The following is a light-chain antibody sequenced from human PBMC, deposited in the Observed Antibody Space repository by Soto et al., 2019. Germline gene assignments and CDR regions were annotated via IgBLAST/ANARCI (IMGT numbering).Light chain of an antibody. Sequence: IQMTQAASSLSASVGDRVTITCRASQGIRNDLGWYQQKPGKAPKLLIYGASSRATGIPDRFSGSGSGTDFTLTISRLEPEDFAVYYCQQYGSSPKTFGQGTKVDIK. CDR1: QGIRND. V-gene: IGKV1-17*01. CDR2: GAS. CDR3: QQYGSSPKT. J-gene: IGKJ1*01.